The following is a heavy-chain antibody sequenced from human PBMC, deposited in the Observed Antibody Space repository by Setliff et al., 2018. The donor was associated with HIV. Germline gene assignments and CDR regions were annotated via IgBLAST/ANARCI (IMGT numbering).Heavy chain of an antibody. V-gene: IGHV7-4-1*02. CDR3: ATSRGYTYNYDWGYYYYMDV. CDR2: INTHTGEP. CDR1: GYSFTSYA. D-gene: IGHD5-18*01. J-gene: IGHJ6*03. Sequence: GASVKVSCKASGYSFTSYAVNWVRQAPGQGLEWMGWINTHTGEPSYAQVFTGRFVFSLDASVSTAYLQISSLKAEDTAVYYCATSRGYTYNYDWGYYYYMDVWGKGTTVTVSS.